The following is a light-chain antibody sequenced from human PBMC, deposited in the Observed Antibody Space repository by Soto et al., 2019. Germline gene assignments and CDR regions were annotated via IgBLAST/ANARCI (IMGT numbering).Light chain of an antibody. CDR3: AAWDDSLSGPV. Sequence: QSVLTQPPSASGTPGQRVTISCSGSSSNIGSNYIYWYQQIPGTAPKIVIYTNNQRPSGVPDRFSGSKSGTSASLAISGRRSEDEAVYYCAAWDDSLSGPVFGGGTKLTVL. V-gene: IGLV1-47*02. CDR2: TNN. J-gene: IGLJ2*01. CDR1: SSNIGSNY.